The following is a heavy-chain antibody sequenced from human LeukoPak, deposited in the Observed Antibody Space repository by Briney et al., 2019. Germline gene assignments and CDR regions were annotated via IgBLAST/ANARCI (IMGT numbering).Heavy chain of an antibody. V-gene: IGHV3-21*01. Sequence: GGSLRLSCAASGFTFSSYSMNWVRQAPGKGLEWVSSISSSSSYIYYADSVKGRFTISRDNAKNSLYLQMNSLRAEDTAVYYCAKSLGYCSGGSCYSSYYYYMDVWGQGTTVTISS. CDR2: ISSSSSYI. CDR3: AKSLGYCSGGSCYSSYYYYMDV. D-gene: IGHD2-15*01. CDR1: GFTFSSYS. J-gene: IGHJ6*03.